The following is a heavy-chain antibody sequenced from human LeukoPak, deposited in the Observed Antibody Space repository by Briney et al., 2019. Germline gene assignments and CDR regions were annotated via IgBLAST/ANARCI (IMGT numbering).Heavy chain of an antibody. D-gene: IGHD6-19*01. CDR1: GGSISSYY. Sequence: SETLSLTCTVSGGSISSYYWSWIRQPPGKGLEWIGYIYYSGSTNYNPSLKSRVTISVDTSKNQFSLKLSSATAADTAVYYCARGYSSGWPYYYYYGMDVWGQGTTVTVSS. CDR3: ARGYSSGWPYYYYYGMDV. CDR2: IYYSGST. J-gene: IGHJ6*02. V-gene: IGHV4-59*01.